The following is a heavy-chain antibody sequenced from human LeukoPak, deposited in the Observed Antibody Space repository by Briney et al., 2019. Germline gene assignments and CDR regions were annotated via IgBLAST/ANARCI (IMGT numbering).Heavy chain of an antibody. V-gene: IGHV1-2*02. CDR1: GYTFTGYY. D-gene: IGHD3-10*01. CDR2: INPNSGGT. CDR3: ARDGPFGGNWFDP. Sequence: GASVKVSCKASGYTFTGYYMHWVRQAPGQGLEWMGWINPNSGGTNYAQKFQGRVTMTRDTSISTAYMELSRLRSDDTAVYYCARDGPFGGNWFDPWGQGTLVTVSS. J-gene: IGHJ5*02.